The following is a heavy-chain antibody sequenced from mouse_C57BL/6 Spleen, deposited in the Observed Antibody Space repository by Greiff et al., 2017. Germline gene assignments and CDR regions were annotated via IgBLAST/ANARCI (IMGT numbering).Heavy chain of an antibody. Sequence: QVQLQQSGPELVKPGASVKISCKASGYAFSSSWMNWVKQRPGKGLEWIGRIYPGDGDTNYNGKFKGKATLTADKSSSTAYMQLSSLTSEDSAVYFCARGGLRRDRPYAMDYWGQGTSVTVSS. CDR2: IYPGDGDT. CDR1: GYAFSSSW. D-gene: IGHD2-4*01. CDR3: ARGGLRRDRPYAMDY. V-gene: IGHV1-82*01. J-gene: IGHJ4*01.